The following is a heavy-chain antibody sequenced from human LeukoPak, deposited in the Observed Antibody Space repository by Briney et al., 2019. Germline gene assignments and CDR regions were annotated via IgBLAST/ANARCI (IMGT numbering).Heavy chain of an antibody. CDR1: NYSISSANY. J-gene: IGHJ6*03. V-gene: IGHV4-38-2*02. D-gene: IGHD2-2*02. Sequence: SETLSLTCTVSNYSISSANYWGWIRQPPGKGLEWVGSIYHSGNTYYNPSLKSRVTMSVDTSKNQFSLKLSSVTAADTAVYYCARIVTAGIYNMDVWGKGTSVTVSS. CDR2: IYHSGNT. CDR3: ARIVTAGIYNMDV.